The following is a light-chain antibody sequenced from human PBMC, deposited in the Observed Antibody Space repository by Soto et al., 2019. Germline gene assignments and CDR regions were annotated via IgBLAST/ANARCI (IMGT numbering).Light chain of an antibody. Sequence: DIQMTQSPSTLSASVGDRVTITCRASQSISSWLAWYQQKPGKAPKLLIYKASSLEGGVPSRFSGSGSATDFTLTITSLQPDDFAAYYCQQYYSYPWTFGQGTKVEIK. CDR2: KAS. J-gene: IGKJ1*01. CDR1: QSISSW. V-gene: IGKV1-5*03. CDR3: QQYYSYPWT.